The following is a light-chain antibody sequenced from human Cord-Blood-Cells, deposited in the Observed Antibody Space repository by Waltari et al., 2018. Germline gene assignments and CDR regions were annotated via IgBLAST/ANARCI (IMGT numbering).Light chain of an antibody. V-gene: IGLV2-23*01. J-gene: IGLJ3*02. CDR3: CSYAGSSTWV. CDR2: EGS. Sequence: QSALTQPASVSGSPGQSITIPCTGTCSDVGSYNLVSWYQQHPGKAPKLMIYEGSKRPSGVSNRFSGSKSGNTASLTISGLQAEDEADYYCCSYAGSSTWVFGGGTKLTVL. CDR1: CSDVGSYNL.